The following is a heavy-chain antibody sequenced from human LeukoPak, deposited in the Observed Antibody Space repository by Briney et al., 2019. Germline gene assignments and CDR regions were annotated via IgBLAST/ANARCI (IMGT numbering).Heavy chain of an antibody. CDR3: ARDSSGSSSDYYPLGY. CDR1: GFTGSSKY. CDR2: IYSSGGST. V-gene: IGHV3-66*01. Sequence: GGSLRLSCAASGFTGSSKYMSWVRQAPGKGLEWVSVIYSSGGSTYYADSVKGRFTISRDNSKNMLYLQMNSLRAEDTAVYYCARDSSGSSSDYYPLGYRGQGTLVTVSS. D-gene: IGHD3-22*01. J-gene: IGHJ4*02.